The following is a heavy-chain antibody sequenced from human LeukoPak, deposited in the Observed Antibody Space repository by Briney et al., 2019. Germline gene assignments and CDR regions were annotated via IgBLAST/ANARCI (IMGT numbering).Heavy chain of an antibody. Sequence: KPSETLSLTCTVSGGSISSYYWSWIRQPPGKGPEWIGYIYYSGSTNYNPSLKSRVTISVDTSKNQFSLKLSSVTAADTAVYYCARARASYYYDSSYFDYWGQGTLVTVSS. CDR3: ARARASYYYDSSYFDY. V-gene: IGHV4-59*01. CDR1: GGSISSYY. J-gene: IGHJ4*02. CDR2: IYYSGST. D-gene: IGHD3-22*01.